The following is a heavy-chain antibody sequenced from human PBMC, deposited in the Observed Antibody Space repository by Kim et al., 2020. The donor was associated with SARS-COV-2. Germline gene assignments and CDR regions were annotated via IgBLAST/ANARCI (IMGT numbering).Heavy chain of an antibody. CDR3: AKEGRDYGVSLDY. Sequence: GGSLRLSCAASGFTFSSYGMHWVRQAPGKGLEWVAVIWYDGSNKYYADSVKGRFTISRDNSKNTLYLQMNSLRAEDTAVYYCAKEGRDYGVSLDYWGQGTLVTVSS. CDR2: IWYDGSNK. D-gene: IGHD4-17*01. CDR1: GFTFSSYG. V-gene: IGHV3-33*06. J-gene: IGHJ4*02.